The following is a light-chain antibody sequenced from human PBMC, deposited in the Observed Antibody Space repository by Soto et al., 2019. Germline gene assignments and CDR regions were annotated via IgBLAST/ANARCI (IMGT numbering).Light chain of an antibody. J-gene: IGLJ1*01. V-gene: IGLV1-40*01. CDR2: ANS. CDR1: SSNTGAGND. CDR3: QSYDSSLSGYV. Sequence: QSVLTQPPSVSGAPGQRVTISCTGSSSNTGAGNDVNWYQQLPGTAPKLLIYANSNRPSGVPDRVSGSKSGTTASLAITGLQAEDEADYYCQSYDSSLSGYVFGTGTKVTVL.